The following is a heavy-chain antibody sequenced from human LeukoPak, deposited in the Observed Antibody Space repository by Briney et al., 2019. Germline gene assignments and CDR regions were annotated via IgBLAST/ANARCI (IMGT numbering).Heavy chain of an antibody. CDR1: GFTFSSFW. CDR2: IKYDESEK. J-gene: IGHJ4*02. CDR3: ARITTNGYFEY. V-gene: IGHV3-7*01. Sequence: GGSLRLSCAASGFTFSSFWMGWVRQAPGKGLEWVASIKYDESEKHHVDSVKGRFTISRDNAKNSLFLQMNSLRAEDTAVYFCARITTNGYFEYWGQGTLVTVSS. D-gene: IGHD1-1*01.